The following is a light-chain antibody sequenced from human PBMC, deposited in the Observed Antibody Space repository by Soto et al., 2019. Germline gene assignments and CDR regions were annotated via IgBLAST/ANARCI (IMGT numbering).Light chain of an antibody. V-gene: IGKV1-5*03. CDR2: KAS. CDR3: QHYSLYSPWT. J-gene: IGKJ1*01. Sequence: DIQMTQSPSTLSGSVGDRVTITCRASQTISSWLAWYQQKPGKAPKLLIYKASTLKSGVPSRFSGSGSGTEFTLTITSLQPDDSATYYCQHYSLYSPWTFGQGTKWIS. CDR1: QTISSW.